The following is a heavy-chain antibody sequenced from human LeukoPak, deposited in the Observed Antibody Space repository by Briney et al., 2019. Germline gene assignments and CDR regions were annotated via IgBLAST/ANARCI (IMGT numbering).Heavy chain of an antibody. Sequence: ASVKVSCKASGYTFTSYYMHWVRQAPGQGLEWMGIINPSGGSTSYAQKFQGRVTMTRDTSTSTVYMELSSLRSEDTAVYYCATAGYYYDSSGYYFIGGNWFDPWGQGTLVTVSS. CDR1: GYTFTSYY. D-gene: IGHD3-22*01. CDR3: ATAGYYYDSSGYYFIGGNWFDP. CDR2: INPSGGST. J-gene: IGHJ5*02. V-gene: IGHV1-46*01.